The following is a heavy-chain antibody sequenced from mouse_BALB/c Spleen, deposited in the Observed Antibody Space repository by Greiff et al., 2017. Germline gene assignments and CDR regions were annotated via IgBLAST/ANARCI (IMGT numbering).Heavy chain of an antibody. J-gene: IGHJ4*01. D-gene: IGHD1-1*01. V-gene: IGHV3-6*02. Sequence: DVQLQESGPGLVKPSQSLSLTCSVTGYSITSGYYWNWIRQFPGNKLEWMGYISYDGSNNYNPSLKNRISITRDTSKNQFFLKLNSVTTEDTATYYCARTTTVVAPYAMDYWGQGTSVTVSS. CDR1: GYSITSGYY. CDR2: ISYDGSN. CDR3: ARTTTVVAPYAMDY.